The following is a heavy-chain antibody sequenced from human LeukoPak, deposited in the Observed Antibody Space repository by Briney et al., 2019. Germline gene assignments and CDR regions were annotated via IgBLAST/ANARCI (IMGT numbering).Heavy chain of an antibody. J-gene: IGHJ4*02. Sequence: PSETLSLTCTVSGGSISSGSYYWGWIRQPPGKGLEWIGSIYYSGSTYYNPSLKSRVTISVDTSKNQFSLKLSSVTAADTAVYYCAGLLWFGESSFDYWGQGTLVTVSS. V-gene: IGHV4-39*07. CDR2: IYYSGST. D-gene: IGHD3-10*01. CDR3: AGLLWFGESSFDY. CDR1: GGSISSGSYY.